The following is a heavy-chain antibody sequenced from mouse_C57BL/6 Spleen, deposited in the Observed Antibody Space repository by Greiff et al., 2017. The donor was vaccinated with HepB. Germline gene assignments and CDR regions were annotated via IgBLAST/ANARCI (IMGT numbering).Heavy chain of an antibody. CDR3: AREGDYDGYFDV. CDR2: INYDGSST. V-gene: IGHV5-16*01. D-gene: IGHD2-4*01. Sequence: EVKLVESEGGLVQPGSSMKLSCTASGFTFSDYYMAWVRQVPEKGLEWVANINYDGSSTYYLDSLKSRFIISRDNAKNILYLHMSSLKSEDTATYYCAREGDYDGYFDVWGTGTTVTVSS. CDR1: GFTFSDYY. J-gene: IGHJ1*03.